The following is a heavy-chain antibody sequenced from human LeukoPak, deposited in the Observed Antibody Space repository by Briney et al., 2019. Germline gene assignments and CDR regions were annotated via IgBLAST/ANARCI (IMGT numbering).Heavy chain of an antibody. CDR3: ARDHEERGPYLDL. V-gene: IGHV1-69-2*01. J-gene: IGHJ4*02. Sequence: ASVKVPYKASGYPFSDYYIHWVQEAPGKGLEWMGRIDPVDGETTYAESFQGRVTFTADRSTYTIYMELNSLTFADRAVYYCARDHEERGPYLDLWGQGTQVTVSS. CDR2: IDPVDGET. CDR1: GYPFSDYY.